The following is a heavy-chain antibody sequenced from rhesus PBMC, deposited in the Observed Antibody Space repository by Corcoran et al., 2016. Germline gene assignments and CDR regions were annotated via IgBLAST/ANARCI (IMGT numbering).Heavy chain of an antibody. J-gene: IGHJ4*01. CDR3: TTRYSGYVAFDY. CDR1: GFTFSNYY. CDR2: KKNKANSYTT. V-gene: IGHV3-13*01. D-gene: IGHD5-24*01. Sequence: EVQLVESGGGLVQPGGSLRLSCAASGFTFSNYYMHWVRQAQGKGLEWVGLKKNKANSYTTEYAAAVKGRFTISRDDSKNTLYLQMSSLKTEDTALYYCTTRYSGYVAFDYWGQGVLVTVSS.